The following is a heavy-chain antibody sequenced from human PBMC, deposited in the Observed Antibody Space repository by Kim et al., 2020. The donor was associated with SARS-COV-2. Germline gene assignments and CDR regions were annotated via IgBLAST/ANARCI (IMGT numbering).Heavy chain of an antibody. CDR1: GGSFSGYY. V-gene: IGHV4-34*01. D-gene: IGHD3-22*01. Sequence: SETLSLTCAVYGGSFSGYYWSWIRQPPGKGLEWIGEINHSGSTNYNPSLKSRVTISVDTSKNQFSLKLSSVTAADTAVYYCARVHYYYDSSGYYRYGPGLDYWGQGTLVTVSS. CDR2: INHSGST. CDR3: ARVHYYYDSSGYYRYGPGLDY. J-gene: IGHJ4*02.